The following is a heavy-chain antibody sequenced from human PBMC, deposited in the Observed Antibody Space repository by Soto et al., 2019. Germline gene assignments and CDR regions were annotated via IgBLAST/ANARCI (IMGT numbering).Heavy chain of an antibody. CDR2: IYPGDSDT. CDR1: GYSFTSYW. CDR3: ARRTSHYYYYMDV. J-gene: IGHJ6*03. Sequence: GESLKISCQGSGYSFTSYWIGWVRQMPGKGLEWMGIIYPGDSDTRYSPSFQGQVTISADKSISTAYLQWSSLKASDTAMYYCARRTSHYYYYMDVWGKGTTVTVSS. V-gene: IGHV5-51*01.